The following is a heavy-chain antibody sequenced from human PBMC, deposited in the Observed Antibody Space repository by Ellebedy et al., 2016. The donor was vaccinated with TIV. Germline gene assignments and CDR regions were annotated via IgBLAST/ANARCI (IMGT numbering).Heavy chain of an antibody. Sequence: GESLKISCKGSGYSFTSYWISWVRQMPGKGLEWMGRIDPSDSYTNYSPSFQGHVTISADRSISTAYLQWSSLKASDTAMYYCARHGSAELELPENWFDPWGQGTLVTVSS. J-gene: IGHJ5*02. CDR1: GYSFTSYW. CDR2: IDPSDSYT. CDR3: ARHGSAELELPENWFDP. V-gene: IGHV5-10-1*01. D-gene: IGHD1-7*01.